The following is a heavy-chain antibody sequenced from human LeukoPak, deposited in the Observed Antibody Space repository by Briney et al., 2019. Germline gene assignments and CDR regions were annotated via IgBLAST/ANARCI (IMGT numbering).Heavy chain of an antibody. CDR2: IYYSGCT. J-gene: IGHJ5*01. Sequence: KPSETLSLTCTVSGGSISSYYWSWIRQPPGKGLEWIGYIYYSGCTNYNPSLKSRVTISVDTSKNQFSLKLSSVTAADTAVYYCARHKSSGWFDYWGQGTLVTVSS. V-gene: IGHV4-59*08. D-gene: IGHD6-19*01. CDR1: GGSISSYY. CDR3: ARHKSSGWFDY.